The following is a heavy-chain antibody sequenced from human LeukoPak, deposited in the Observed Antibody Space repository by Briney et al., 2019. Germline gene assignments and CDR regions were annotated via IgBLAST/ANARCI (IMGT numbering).Heavy chain of an antibody. J-gene: IGHJ4*02. D-gene: IGHD1-26*01. Sequence: SETLSLTCTVSSGSISSGNYYWGWIRQPPGKGLEWIGSVYYSGSTYYNPSLESRVTISVDTSNNQFSLNLNSVTAADTAVYYCARDDGIVGALDYWGQGILVTVSS. CDR3: ARDDGIVGALDY. CDR2: VYYSGST. CDR1: SGSISSGNYY. V-gene: IGHV4-39*07.